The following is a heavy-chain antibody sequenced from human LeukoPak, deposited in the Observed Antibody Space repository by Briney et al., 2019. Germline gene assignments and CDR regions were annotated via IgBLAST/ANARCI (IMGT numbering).Heavy chain of an antibody. CDR1: GGSFSGYY. CDR2: INHSGST. J-gene: IGHJ4*02. Sequence: PLETLSLTCAVYGGSFSGYYWSWIRQPPGKGLEWIGEINHSGSTNYNPSLKSRVTISVDTSKNQFSLKLSSVTAADTAVYYCARREDYYDSSGYLGWGQGTLVTVSS. D-gene: IGHD3-22*01. V-gene: IGHV4-34*01. CDR3: ARREDYYDSSGYLG.